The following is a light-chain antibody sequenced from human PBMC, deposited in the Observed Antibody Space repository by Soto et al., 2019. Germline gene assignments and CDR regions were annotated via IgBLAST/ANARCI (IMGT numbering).Light chain of an antibody. Sequence: QSALTRPASVSGSPGQSITISCTGTSSDVGNYNLVSWYQQHPGKAPKLMIYEGSKRPSGVSNRFSGSKSGNTASLTISGLQAEDEADYYCCSYAVTSTYVFGIGTKLTVL. CDR3: CSYAVTSTYV. V-gene: IGLV2-23*01. CDR2: EGS. J-gene: IGLJ1*01. CDR1: SSDVGNYNL.